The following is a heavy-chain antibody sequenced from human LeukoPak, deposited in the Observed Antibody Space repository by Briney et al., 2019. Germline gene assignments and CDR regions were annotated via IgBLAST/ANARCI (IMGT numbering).Heavy chain of an antibody. CDR2: IYYSGST. CDR1: GDSISSYY. CDR3: ARTVSGDYYGMDV. D-gene: IGHD1-26*01. J-gene: IGHJ6*02. Sequence: SETLSLTCTVSGDSISSYYWSWIRQPPGKGLEWIGYIYYSGSTNYNPSLKSRVTMSADTSTDQLSLRLISVTAADTAVYYCARTVSGDYYGMDVWGQGTTVTVSS. V-gene: IGHV4-59*08.